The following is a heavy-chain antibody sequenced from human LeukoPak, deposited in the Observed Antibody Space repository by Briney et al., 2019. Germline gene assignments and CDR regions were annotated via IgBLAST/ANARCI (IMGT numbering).Heavy chain of an antibody. J-gene: IGHJ4*02. D-gene: IGHD2-8*02. Sequence: GGSLRLSCAASGFTFDDYAMHWVRQAPGKGLEWVSLISWDGGSTYYADSVKGRFTISRDNSKNSLHLQMNSLRAEDTALYYCAKERVAAAGGGYFDYWGQGTLVTVSS. CDR2: ISWDGGST. CDR1: GFTFDDYA. V-gene: IGHV3-43D*03. CDR3: AKERVAAAGGGYFDY.